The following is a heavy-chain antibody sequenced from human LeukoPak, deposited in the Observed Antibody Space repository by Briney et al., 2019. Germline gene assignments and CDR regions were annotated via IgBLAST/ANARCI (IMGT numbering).Heavy chain of an antibody. V-gene: IGHV3-9*01. Sequence: SGGSLRLSCAASGFTFDDYAMHWVRQAPGKGLEWVSGISWNSGSIGYADSVKGRFTISRDNAKNSLYLQMNSLRAEDTALYYCAKGPYYDILTGCDYWGQGTLVTVSS. CDR3: AKGPYYDILTGCDY. J-gene: IGHJ4*02. D-gene: IGHD3-9*01. CDR2: ISWNSGSI. CDR1: GFTFDDYA.